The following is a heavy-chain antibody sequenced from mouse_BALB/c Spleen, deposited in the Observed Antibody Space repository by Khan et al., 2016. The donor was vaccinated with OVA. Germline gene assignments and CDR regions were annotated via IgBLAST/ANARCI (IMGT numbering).Heavy chain of an antibody. D-gene: IGHD4-1*01. V-gene: IGHV5-12-2*01. Sequence: EVELVESGGGLVQPGGSLKLSCAASGFTFSSYTMSWVRQTPEKRLEWVAYISNGGGSTYYPDTVKGRFTISRDNAKNTLYLQMSSLKSEDTAIYYCARHVGRHYFDYWGQGTTLTVSS. J-gene: IGHJ2*01. CDR1: GFTFSSYT. CDR3: ARHVGRHYFDY. CDR2: ISNGGGST.